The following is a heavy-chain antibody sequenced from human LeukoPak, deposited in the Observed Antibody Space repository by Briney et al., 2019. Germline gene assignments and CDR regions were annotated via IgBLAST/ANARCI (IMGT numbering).Heavy chain of an antibody. Sequence: GESLKISCKGSGYSFTSYWISWVRQMPGKGLEWMGRIDPSDSYTNYSPSFQGHVTISADKSISTAYLQWSSLKASDTAMYYRARHGYYGSGSYYREPFDYWGQGTLVTVSS. V-gene: IGHV5-10-1*01. CDR3: ARHGYYGSGSYYREPFDY. CDR2: IDPSDSYT. J-gene: IGHJ4*02. CDR1: GYSFTSYW. D-gene: IGHD3-10*01.